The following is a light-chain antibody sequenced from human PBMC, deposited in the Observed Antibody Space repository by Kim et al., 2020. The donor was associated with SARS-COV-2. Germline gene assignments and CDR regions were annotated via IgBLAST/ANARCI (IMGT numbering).Light chain of an antibody. CDR1: NIGSQR. V-gene: IGLV3-21*04. J-gene: IGLJ3*02. CDR2: YNS. CDR3: QVWDSGSDHWV. Sequence: SYELTQPPSVSVAPGKAASITCGGNNIGSQRVHWYQQKPGQAPVLVIYYNSDQPSGIPERFSGSNSGNTATLTISRVEAGDEADYYCQVWDSGSDHWVFG.